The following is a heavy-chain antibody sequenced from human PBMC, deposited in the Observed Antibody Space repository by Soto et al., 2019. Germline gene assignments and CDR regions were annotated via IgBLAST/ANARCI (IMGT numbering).Heavy chain of an antibody. CDR3: AWLPIVVVVAATVPGAFDI. V-gene: IGHV4-4*02. D-gene: IGHD2-15*01. J-gene: IGHJ3*02. CDR1: SGSISSSNW. CDR2: IYHSGST. Sequence: SETLSLTCAVSSGSISSSNWWSWVRQPPGKGLEWIGEIYHSGSTNYNPSLKSRVTISVDKSKNQFSLKLSSVTAADTAVYYCAWLPIVVVVAATVPGAFDIWGQGTMVTVSS.